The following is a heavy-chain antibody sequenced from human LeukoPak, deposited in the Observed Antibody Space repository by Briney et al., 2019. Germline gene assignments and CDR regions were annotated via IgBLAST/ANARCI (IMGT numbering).Heavy chain of an antibody. J-gene: IGHJ4*02. V-gene: IGHV4-39*07. D-gene: IGHD2-15*01. CDR3: ARVWGGYCSGGSCYSIDY. CDR1: GGSISSSSYY. CDR2: IYYSGST. Sequence: SETLSLTCTVSGGSISSSSYYWGWIRQPPGKGLEWIGYIYYSGSTYYNPSLKSRVTISVDTSKNQFSLKLSSVTAADTAVYYCARVWGGYCSGGSCYSIDYWGQGTLVTVSS.